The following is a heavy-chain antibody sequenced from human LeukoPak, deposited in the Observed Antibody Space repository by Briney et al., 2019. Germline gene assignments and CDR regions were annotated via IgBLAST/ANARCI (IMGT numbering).Heavy chain of an antibody. Sequence: PSETLSLTCAVYGGSFSGYYWVWIRQPPGKGLEWIGEINHSGSTNYNPSLKSRVTISVDTSKNQFSLKLSSVTAADTAVYYCARSISGGYPYFDYWGQGTLVTVSS. D-gene: IGHD2-8*02. CDR1: GGSFSGYY. V-gene: IGHV4-34*01. CDR3: ARSISGGYPYFDY. J-gene: IGHJ4*02. CDR2: INHSGST.